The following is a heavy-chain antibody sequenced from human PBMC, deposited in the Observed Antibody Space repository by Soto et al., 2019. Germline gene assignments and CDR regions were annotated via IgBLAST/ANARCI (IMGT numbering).Heavy chain of an antibody. D-gene: IGHD3-22*01. Sequence: SVKGRFTISRDNSKNTLYLQMNSLRAEDTAVYYCARTSYYDSSGSTYYFGYWGRGTLVTVSS. J-gene: IGHJ4*02. CDR3: ARTSYYDSSGSTYYFGY. V-gene: IGHV3-30*01.